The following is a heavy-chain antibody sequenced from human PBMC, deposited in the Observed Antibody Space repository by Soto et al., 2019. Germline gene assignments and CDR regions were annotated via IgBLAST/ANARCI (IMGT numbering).Heavy chain of an antibody. CDR1: GGSISSGGYY. J-gene: IGHJ4*02. V-gene: IGHV4-31*03. Sequence: PSETLSLTCTVSGGSISSGGYYWSWIRQHPGKGLEWIGYIYYSGSTYYNPSLKSRVTISVDTSKNQFSLKLSSVTAADTAVYYCAMSGGYYDSSGYYWFPTHWGQGTLVTVSS. D-gene: IGHD3-22*01. CDR2: IYYSGST. CDR3: AMSGGYYDSSGYYWFPTH.